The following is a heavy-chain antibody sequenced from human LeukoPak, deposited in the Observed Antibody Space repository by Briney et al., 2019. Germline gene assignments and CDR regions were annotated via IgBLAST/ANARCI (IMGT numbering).Heavy chain of an antibody. Sequence: GGSLRLSCAASGFTFSSYSMNWVRQAPGKGLEWVSSISSSSSYIYYADSVKGRFTISRDNAKNSLYLQMNSLRAEDTAVYYCAREDVTTSGMDVWGQGTTVTDSS. CDR3: AREDVTTSGMDV. CDR2: ISSSSSYI. CDR1: GFTFSSYS. D-gene: IGHD4-17*01. J-gene: IGHJ6*02. V-gene: IGHV3-21*01.